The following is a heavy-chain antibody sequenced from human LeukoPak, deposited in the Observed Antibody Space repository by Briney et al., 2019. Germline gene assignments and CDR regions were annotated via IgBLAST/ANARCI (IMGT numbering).Heavy chain of an antibody. CDR2: IYYSGST. CDR3: ARSDIAVAGSDY. Sequence: PSETLSLTCTVSGGSISSGGYYWSWIRQHPGKGLEWIGYIYYSGSTYYNPSLKSRVTISVDTSKNQFSLKLSSVTAADTAVYYCARSDIAVAGSDYWGQGTLVTVSS. J-gene: IGHJ4*02. V-gene: IGHV4-31*03. CDR1: GGSISSGGYY. D-gene: IGHD6-19*01.